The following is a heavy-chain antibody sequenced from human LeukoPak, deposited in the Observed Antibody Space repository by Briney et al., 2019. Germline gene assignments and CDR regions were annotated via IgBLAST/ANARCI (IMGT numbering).Heavy chain of an antibody. V-gene: IGHV3-30*04. CDR1: GFTFSSYE. Sequence: PGGSLRLSCAASGFTFSSYEMNWVRQAPGKGLEWVAVISYDGSNKYYADSVKGRFTISRDNSNNTLYLQMNSLRAEDTAVYYCAREAYMVRGGIRYYYMDVWGKGTTVTVSS. J-gene: IGHJ6*03. CDR3: AREAYMVRGGIRYYYMDV. CDR2: ISYDGSNK. D-gene: IGHD3-10*01.